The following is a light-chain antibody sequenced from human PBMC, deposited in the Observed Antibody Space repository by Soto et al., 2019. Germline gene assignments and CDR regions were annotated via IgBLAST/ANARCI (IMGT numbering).Light chain of an antibody. CDR1: QPIDNY. CDR3: QQTYTTPFA. J-gene: IGKJ2*01. CDR2: GAS. Sequence: DMQMTQSPSSLSASVGDRVTITCRPSQPIDNYLNWYQHKPGKAPKLLIYGASTLQSGISSRFTGNASGRDFTLTIDNLQAEDFATYYCQQTYTTPFAFGQGAKL. V-gene: IGKV1-39*01.